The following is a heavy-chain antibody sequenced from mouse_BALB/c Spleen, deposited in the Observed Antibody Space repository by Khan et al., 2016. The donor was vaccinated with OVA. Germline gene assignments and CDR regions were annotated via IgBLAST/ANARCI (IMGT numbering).Heavy chain of an antibody. V-gene: IGHV1-77*01. Sequence: VQLQQSGAELARPGASVKLSCKASGYTFTDYYINWLRQRTGQGLEWIGQIYSCSDKTYYNEKFKGKATLTADTSSSTAYMQLSSLTSEDSAVYFCASEWAAWFDYWGQGTQVTVS. CDR3: ASEWAAWFDY. CDR2: IYSCSDKT. D-gene: IGHD1-3*01. J-gene: IGHJ3*01. CDR1: GYTFTDYY.